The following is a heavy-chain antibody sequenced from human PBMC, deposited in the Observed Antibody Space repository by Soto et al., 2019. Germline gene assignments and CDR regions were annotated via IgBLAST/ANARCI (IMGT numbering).Heavy chain of an antibody. D-gene: IGHD1-1*01. V-gene: IGHV1-69*01. Sequence: QVQLVQSGAEVQKPGTSVKVSCKVSGGTFSSDAISWVRQAPGQGLEWMGEITSIFGAAMYAQKFQGRVTIIADEPATTAYMELSSLRSEDTAVYYCARGGKERFRGSGMDVWGQGTTVTVSS. CDR1: GGTFSSDA. CDR3: ARGGKERFRGSGMDV. J-gene: IGHJ6*02. CDR2: ITSIFGAA.